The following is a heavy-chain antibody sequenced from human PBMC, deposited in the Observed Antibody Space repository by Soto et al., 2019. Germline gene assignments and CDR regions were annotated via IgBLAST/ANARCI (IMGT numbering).Heavy chain of an antibody. CDR3: ARAPLGSGWDYYYYYGMDV. Sequence: QVQLVQSGAEVKKPGSSVKVSCKASGGTFSSYAISWVRQAPGQGLEWMGGIIPIFGTANYAQKFQGRVTITADESTSTAYRELSSLRSEDKAVYYCARAPLGSGWDYYYYYGMDVWGQGTTVTVSS. CDR2: IIPIFGTA. J-gene: IGHJ6*02. V-gene: IGHV1-69*12. D-gene: IGHD6-19*01. CDR1: GGTFSSYA.